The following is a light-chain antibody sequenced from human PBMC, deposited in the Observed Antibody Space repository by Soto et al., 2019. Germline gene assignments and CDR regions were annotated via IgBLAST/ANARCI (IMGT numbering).Light chain of an antibody. CDR3: QQYDQWPIT. Sequence: EIVLTQSPGTLSLSPGDRATLSCRASQSVSSSYLAWYQQKPGQAPRLLIYGASARALGIPDRFSGSGSGTEFSFTVTSLQSEDFAVYYCQQYDQWPITFGQGTRLEIK. CDR2: GAS. V-gene: IGKV3-20*01. CDR1: QSVSSSY. J-gene: IGKJ5*01.